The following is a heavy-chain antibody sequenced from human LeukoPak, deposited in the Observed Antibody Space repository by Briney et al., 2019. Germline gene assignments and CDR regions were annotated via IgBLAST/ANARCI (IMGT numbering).Heavy chain of an antibody. CDR2: IYYSGST. V-gene: IGHV4-59*01. Sequence: SETLSLTCTVSGGSIGSYYWSWIRQPPGKGLEWIGYIYYSGSTNYNPSLKSRVTISVDTSKNQFSLKLSSVTAADTAVYYCARGVPYYNFDRSKRVPWGFDYWGQGTLVTVSS. J-gene: IGHJ4*02. CDR3: ARGVPYYNFDRSKRVPWGFDY. CDR1: GGSIGSYY. D-gene: IGHD3-9*01.